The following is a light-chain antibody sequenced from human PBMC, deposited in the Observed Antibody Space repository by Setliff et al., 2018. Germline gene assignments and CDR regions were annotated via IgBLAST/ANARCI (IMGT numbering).Light chain of an antibody. CDR1: AADVGAYNY. CDR3: GSYTTASTRV. J-gene: IGLJ1*01. V-gene: IGLV2-14*03. Sequence: LTQPASVSGSPGQSITISCTGSAADVGAYNYVSWYQQHPGKAPKLIIYDVANRPSGVSDRFSGSKSGNTASLTISGLRAEDDADYYCGSYTTASTRVFGTGTKVTVL. CDR2: DVA.